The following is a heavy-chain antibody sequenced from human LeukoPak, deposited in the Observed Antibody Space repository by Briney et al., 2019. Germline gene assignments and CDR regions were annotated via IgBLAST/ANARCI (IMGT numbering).Heavy chain of an antibody. V-gene: IGHV1-2*02. D-gene: IGHD2-2*01. CDR3: ARAWTYQLLAPHDAFDI. CDR1: GYTFTGYY. J-gene: IGHJ3*02. Sequence: ASVKVSCKASGYTFTGYYMRWVRQAPGQGLEWMGWINPNSGGTNYAQKFQGRVTMTRDTSISTAYMELSRLRSDDTAVYYCARAWTYQLLAPHDAFDIWGQGTMVTVSS. CDR2: INPNSGGT.